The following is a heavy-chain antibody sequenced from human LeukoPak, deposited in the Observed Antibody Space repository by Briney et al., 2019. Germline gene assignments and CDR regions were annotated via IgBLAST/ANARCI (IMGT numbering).Heavy chain of an antibody. D-gene: IGHD3-10*01. CDR2: IIPILGIA. Sequence: GASVKVSCKASGGTFSSYAISWVRQAPGQGLEWMGRIIPILGIANYAQKFQGRVTITADKSTSTAYMELSSLRSEDTAVYYCASSNGEMATIYFQHWGQGTLVTVSS. CDR3: ASSNGEMATIYFQH. J-gene: IGHJ1*01. V-gene: IGHV1-69*04. CDR1: GGTFSSYA.